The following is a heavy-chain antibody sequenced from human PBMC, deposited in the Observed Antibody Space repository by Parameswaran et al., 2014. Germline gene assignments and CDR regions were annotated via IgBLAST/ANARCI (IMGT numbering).Heavy chain of an antibody. V-gene: IGHV1-69*11. J-gene: IGHJ4*02. CDR3: AGEGALPKFDY. D-gene: IGHD2-15*01. Sequence: WVRQAPGQGLEWMGRIIPLLGKAQYAQKFQGRITLTADESTSSVYMELSNLGSDDTALYYCAGEGALPKFDYWGQGTLVTVSS. CDR2: IIPLLGKA.